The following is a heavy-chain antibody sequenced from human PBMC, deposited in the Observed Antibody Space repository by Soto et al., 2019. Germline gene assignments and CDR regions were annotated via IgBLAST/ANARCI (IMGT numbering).Heavy chain of an antibody. CDR3: AREHYGSFDF. CDR2: ISAGSTYT. CDR1: GFTFSPYY. J-gene: IGHJ4*02. V-gene: IGHV3-11*05. Sequence: QVQLVESGGGLVRPGASLRLSCAASGFTFSPYYMAWIRQAPGKGLEWVSSISAGSTYTHYADSVGGRFTISRDDGRNSLYLQMNRLTAEDTAVYYCAREHYGSFDFWGQGTLVTVSS. D-gene: IGHD3-10*01.